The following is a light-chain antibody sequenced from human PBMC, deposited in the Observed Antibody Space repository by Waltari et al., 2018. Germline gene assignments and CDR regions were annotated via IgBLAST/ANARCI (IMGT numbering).Light chain of an antibody. CDR2: GEN. V-gene: IGLV3-19*01. CDR1: SLRDYY. CDR3: NSRDTSGGRRHVV. J-gene: IGLJ2*01. Sequence: SSELTQDPAVSVALGQTVRITCQGDSLRDYYATWYQQKPGQAPVLVIHGENNRPSGIPDRFSGSNSGNTASLTITGAQAEDEADYFCNSRDTSGGRRHVVFGGEIKLTVL.